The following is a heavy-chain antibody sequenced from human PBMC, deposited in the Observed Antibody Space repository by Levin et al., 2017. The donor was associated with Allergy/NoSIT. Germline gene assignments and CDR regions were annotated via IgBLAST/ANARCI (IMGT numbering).Heavy chain of an antibody. CDR2: IIPIFGTA. J-gene: IGHJ6*03. D-gene: IGHD4-17*01. V-gene: IGHV1-69*06. CDR3: ASSYYGDYAEYYYYYYMDV. Sequence: EASVKVSCKASGGTFSSYAISWVRQAPGQGLEWMGGIIPIFGTANYAQKFQGRVTITADKSTSTAYMELSSLRSEDTAVYYCASSYYGDYAEYYYYYYMDVWGKGTTVTVSS. CDR1: GGTFSSYA.